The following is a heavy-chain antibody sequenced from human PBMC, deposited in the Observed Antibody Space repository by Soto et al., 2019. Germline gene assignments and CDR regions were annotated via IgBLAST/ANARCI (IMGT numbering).Heavy chain of an antibody. CDR1: GGTFSSYA. Sequence: QVQLVQSGAEVKKPGSSVKVSCKASGGTFSSYAISWVRQAPGQGLEWMGGIIPIFGTANYAQKFQGRVTITADKSTSTAYMELSSLRSEDTAVYYCARSGELLPHNAYYSGMDVWGQGTTVTVSS. J-gene: IGHJ6*02. D-gene: IGHD1-26*01. CDR3: ARSGELLPHNAYYSGMDV. V-gene: IGHV1-69*06. CDR2: IIPIFGTA.